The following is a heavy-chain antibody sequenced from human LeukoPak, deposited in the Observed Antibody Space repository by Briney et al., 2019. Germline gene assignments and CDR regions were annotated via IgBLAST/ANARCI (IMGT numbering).Heavy chain of an antibody. CDR1: GFTFGSYS. Sequence: KPGGSLRLSCAASGFTFGSYSMTWVRQAPGKGLEWVSLIDSNSNFMNYADSVKGRFTISRDNSKNTLYLQMNSLRAEDTAVYYCAKDVRSPLPPGIDYWGQGTLVTVSS. J-gene: IGHJ4*02. V-gene: IGHV3-21*04. D-gene: IGHD3-16*02. CDR3: AKDVRSPLPPGIDY. CDR2: IDSNSNFM.